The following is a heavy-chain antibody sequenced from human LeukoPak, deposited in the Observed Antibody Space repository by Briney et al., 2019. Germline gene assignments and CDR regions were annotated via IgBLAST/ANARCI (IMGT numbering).Heavy chain of an antibody. Sequence: SETLSLTCTVSGGSISSYYWSWIRQPPGKGLEWIGYIYYSGSTNYNPSLKSRVTISVDTSKNQFSLKLSCVTAADTAVYYCARSPTLYFGADYWGQGTLVTVSS. CDR1: GGSISSYY. CDR2: IYYSGST. CDR3: ARSPTLYFGADY. D-gene: IGHD3-10*01. V-gene: IGHV4-59*01. J-gene: IGHJ4*02.